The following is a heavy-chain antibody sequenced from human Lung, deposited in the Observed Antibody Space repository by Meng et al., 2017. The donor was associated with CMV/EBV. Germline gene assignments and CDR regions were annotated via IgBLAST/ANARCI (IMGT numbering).Heavy chain of an antibody. CDR1: GYTFTSYG. CDR2: ISAYNGNT. J-gene: IGHJ5*02. D-gene: IGHD3-3*01. Sequence: AXVXVSXXASGYTFTSYGISWVRQAPGQGLEWMGWISAYNGNTNYAQKLQGRVTMTTDTSTSTAYMELRGLRSDETAVYYCARGIVYDFWSGTQGWLDPWGQGXLVTVS. CDR3: ARGIVYDFWSGTQGWLDP. V-gene: IGHV1-18*01.